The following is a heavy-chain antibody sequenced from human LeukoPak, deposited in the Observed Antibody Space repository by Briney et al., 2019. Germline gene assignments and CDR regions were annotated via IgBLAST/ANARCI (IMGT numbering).Heavy chain of an antibody. CDR3: ARVYGANSMRHFDL. CDR1: GFTFNNYA. V-gene: IGHV3-23*01. Sequence: GGSLRLSCAASGFTFNNYALAWVRQTPEKGLECVSAISGDGVSPYYVDSVRGRFTISRDNSKNTLYLQMHSLRVEDTAVYYCARVYGANSMRHFDLWGRGTLVSVSS. J-gene: IGHJ2*01. CDR2: ISGDGVSP. D-gene: IGHD4-23*01.